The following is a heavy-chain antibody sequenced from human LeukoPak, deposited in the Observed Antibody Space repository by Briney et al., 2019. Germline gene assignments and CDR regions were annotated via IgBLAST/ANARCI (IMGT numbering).Heavy chain of an antibody. CDR1: GGSIKSNNW. CDR3: ASRHCSGGGCYFAGADPFDY. D-gene: IGHD2-15*01. J-gene: IGHJ4*02. Sequence: SGTLSLTCAVSGGSIKSNNWWGWVSQPPGKGLEWIGEIYHSGSTNYNPSLESRVTVSVDKSKNQFSLDLSSVTAADTAVYSCASRHCSGGGCYFAGADPFDYWGQGTLVTVSS. CDR2: IYHSGST. V-gene: IGHV4-4*02.